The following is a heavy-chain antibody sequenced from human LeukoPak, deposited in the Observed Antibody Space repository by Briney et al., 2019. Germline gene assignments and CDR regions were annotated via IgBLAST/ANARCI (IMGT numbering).Heavy chain of an antibody. CDR1: GVSISSGGYS. J-gene: IGHJ4*02. V-gene: IGHV4-30-2*01. CDR3: ARGTMTTAVF. Sequence: SETLSLTCAVSGVSISSGGYSWSWIRQPPGKGLEWIGYIYHSGSTYYNPSLKSRVTISVDRSKNQFSLKLSSVTAADTAVYYCARGTMTTAVFWGQGTLVTVSS. CDR2: IYHSGST. D-gene: IGHD4-11*01.